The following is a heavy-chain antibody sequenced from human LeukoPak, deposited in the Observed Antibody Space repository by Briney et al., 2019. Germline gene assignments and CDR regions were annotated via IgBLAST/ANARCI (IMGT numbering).Heavy chain of an antibody. CDR3: ARRGFYGTNLYYAMDV. V-gene: IGHV5-51*01. J-gene: IGHJ6*02. CDR2: IYPDDSDT. Sequence: GESLKISCKGSGYSFTTYWIGWVRQMPGKGLEWMGIIYPDDSDTRYSPSFQGQVTISADKPINTAYLQWNSLKASDTAMYYCARRGFYGTNLYYAMDVWGQGTTVTVSS. CDR1: GYSFTTYW. D-gene: IGHD4/OR15-4a*01.